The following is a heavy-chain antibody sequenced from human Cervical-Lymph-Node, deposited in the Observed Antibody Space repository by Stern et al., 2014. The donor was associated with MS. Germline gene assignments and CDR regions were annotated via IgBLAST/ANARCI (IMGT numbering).Heavy chain of an antibody. D-gene: IGHD3-22*01. CDR3: ARLVNFNYFDP. Sequence: EVQLLESGAEVKKPGASVKISCKGSGYTFAFYWIAWVRQLPGTGLEWMGMIYPGGSKTTYGPSFEGQVTFSADESISTAYLHWNSLKASDTAIYYCARLVNFNYFDPWGQGTLVAVSS. J-gene: IGHJ5*02. V-gene: IGHV5-51*01. CDR1: GYTFAFYW. CDR2: IYPGGSKT.